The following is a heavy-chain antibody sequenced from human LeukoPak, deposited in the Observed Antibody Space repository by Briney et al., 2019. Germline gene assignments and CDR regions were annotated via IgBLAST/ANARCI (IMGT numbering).Heavy chain of an antibody. CDR2: ISGSGGST. CDR1: GFTFSSYA. D-gene: IGHD1-26*01. J-gene: IGHJ4*02. V-gene: IGHV3-23*01. Sequence: GGSLRLSCAASGFTFSSYAMSWVRQAPGKGLEWVSAISGSGGSTYYADSVKGRFTISGDNSKNTLYLQMNSLRAEDTAVYYCAKDPGIVGATDYFDYWGQGTLVTVSS. CDR3: AKDPGIVGATDYFDY.